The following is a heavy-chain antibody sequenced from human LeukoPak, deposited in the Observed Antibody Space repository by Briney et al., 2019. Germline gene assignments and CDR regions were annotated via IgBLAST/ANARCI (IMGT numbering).Heavy chain of an antibody. J-gene: IGHJ2*01. Sequence: GGSLRLSCAASGFTFSSYSMNWVRQAPGKGLEWVSSISSSSSYIYYADSVKGRFTISRDNAKNSLYLQMNSLRAEDTAVYYCARRSMAYWYFDLWGRGTLVTVPS. V-gene: IGHV3-21*01. CDR2: ISSSSSYI. D-gene: IGHD5-24*01. CDR3: ARRSMAYWYFDL. CDR1: GFTFSSYS.